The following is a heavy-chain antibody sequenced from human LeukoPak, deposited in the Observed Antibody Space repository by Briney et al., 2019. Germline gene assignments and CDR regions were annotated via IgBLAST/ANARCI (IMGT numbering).Heavy chain of an antibody. CDR1: GFSLSTHGMC. CDR3: ARRYYYDSSGYYPLYDY. D-gene: IGHD3-22*01. Sequence: SGPALVKPTQTLTLTCTFSGFSLSTHGMCVSWIRQPPGKALEWLARIDWDDEKYYRSSLKTRLTVSKDTPKNQVVLTMTNMDPVDTATYYCARRYYYDSSGYYPLYDYWGQGTLVTVSS. CDR2: IDWDDEK. J-gene: IGHJ4*02. V-gene: IGHV2-70*11.